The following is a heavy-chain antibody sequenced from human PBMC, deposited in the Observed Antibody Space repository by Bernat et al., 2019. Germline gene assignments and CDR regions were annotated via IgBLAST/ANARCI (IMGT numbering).Heavy chain of an antibody. J-gene: IGHJ3*02. D-gene: IGHD2-8*01. CDR3: AKARMDGIDAFDI. CDR2: ISSSSSYI. V-gene: IGHV3-21*04. CDR1: GFTFSSYS. Sequence: EVQLVESGGGLVKPGGSLRLSCAASGFTFSSYSMNWVRQAPGKGLEWVSSISSSSSYIYYADSVKGRFTISRDNSKNTLYLQMNSLRAEDTAVYYCAKARMDGIDAFDIWGQGTMVTVSS.